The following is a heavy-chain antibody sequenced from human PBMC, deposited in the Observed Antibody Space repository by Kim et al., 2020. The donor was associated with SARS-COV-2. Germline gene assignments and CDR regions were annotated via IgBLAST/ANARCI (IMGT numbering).Heavy chain of an antibody. Sequence: GGSLRLSCAASGFTFSSYGMHWVRQAPGKGLEWVAVIWYDGSNKYYADSVKGRFTISRDNSKNTLYLQMNSLRAEDTAVYYCARDFRGWYPPADYWGQGTLVTVSS. J-gene: IGHJ4*02. CDR1: GFTFSSYG. D-gene: IGHD6-19*01. V-gene: IGHV3-33*01. CDR3: ARDFRGWYPPADY. CDR2: IWYDGSNK.